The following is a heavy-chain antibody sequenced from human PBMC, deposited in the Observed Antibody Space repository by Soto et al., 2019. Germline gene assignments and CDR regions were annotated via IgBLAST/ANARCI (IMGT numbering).Heavy chain of an antibody. CDR2: ISYDGSNK. CDR3: AKDVYCSSKSCYTEGHFDP. D-gene: IGHD2-2*02. V-gene: IGHV3-30*18. Sequence: GGSLRLSCAASGFTFSSYGMHWVRQAPGKGLEWVAVISYDGSNKYYADSVKGRFTISRDNSKNTLYLQMNSLRAEDTAVYYCAKDVYCSSKSCYTEGHFDPWGQGTLVTVSS. CDR1: GFTFSSYG. J-gene: IGHJ5*02.